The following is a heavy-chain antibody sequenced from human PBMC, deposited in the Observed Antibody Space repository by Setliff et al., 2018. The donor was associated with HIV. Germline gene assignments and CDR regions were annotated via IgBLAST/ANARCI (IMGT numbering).Heavy chain of an antibody. CDR3: ARILISYGSGTHKYFDY. CDR2: IYANGYA. Sequence: LSLTCSVSGDSVSNYYWSWIRQPAGKGLEYIGRIYANGYANYNPSLKSRVTMSVDTSKNQFSLNLTSVTAADTATYYCARILISYGSGTHKYFDYWGQGTVVTVSS. CDR1: GDSVSNYY. J-gene: IGHJ4*02. V-gene: IGHV4-4*07. D-gene: IGHD3-10*01.